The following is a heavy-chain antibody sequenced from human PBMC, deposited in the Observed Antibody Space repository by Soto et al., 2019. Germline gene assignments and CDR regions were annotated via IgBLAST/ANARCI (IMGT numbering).Heavy chain of an antibody. CDR1: GGSISSYY. D-gene: IGHD3-16*02. CDR3: ARANYDYVWGSYRFDY. J-gene: IGHJ4*02. V-gene: IGHV4-59*01. CDR2: IYYSGST. Sequence: SETLSLTCTVSGGSISSYYWSWIRQPPGKGLEWIGYIYYSGSTNYNPSLKSRVTISVDTSKNQFSLKLSSVTAADTAVYYCARANYDYVWGSYRFDYWGQGTLVTVSS.